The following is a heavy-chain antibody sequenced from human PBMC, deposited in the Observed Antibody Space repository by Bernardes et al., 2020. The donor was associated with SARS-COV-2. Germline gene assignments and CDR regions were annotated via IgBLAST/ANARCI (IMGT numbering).Heavy chain of an antibody. CDR3: ARGGVYHYDNRGDHDAFDI. CDR1: GASVTNSY. V-gene: IGHV4-59*02. D-gene: IGHD3-22*01. Sequence: SETLSLTCTVSGASVTNSYWTWIRQTPGQGLEWTGYIYYSGSPHYNPSLKSRVTMSIDTTNNEFSLKLTSLTAADTAVDYCARGGVYHYDNRGDHDAFDIWGPGTLVTVSS. J-gene: IGHJ3*02. CDR2: IYYSGSP.